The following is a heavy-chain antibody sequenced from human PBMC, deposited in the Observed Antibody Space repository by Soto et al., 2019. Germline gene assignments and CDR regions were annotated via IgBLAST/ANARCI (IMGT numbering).Heavy chain of an antibody. CDR1: GGTFSSYA. Sequence: ASVKVSCKASGGTFSSYAISWVRQAPGQGLEWMGGMIPNSGNTGYAQKFQGRVTMTRDNSTSTAYMELSSLRSEDTAVYYCARFLYIVVGNNWFDPWGQGTLVTVSS. V-gene: IGHV1-8*02. D-gene: IGHD2-2*01. CDR3: ARFLYIVVGNNWFDP. J-gene: IGHJ5*02. CDR2: MIPNSGNT.